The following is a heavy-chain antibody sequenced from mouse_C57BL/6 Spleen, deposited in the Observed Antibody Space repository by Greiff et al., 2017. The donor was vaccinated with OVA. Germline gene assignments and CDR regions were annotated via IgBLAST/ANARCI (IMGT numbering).Heavy chain of an antibody. Sequence: EVQVVESEGGLVQPGSSMKLSCTASGFTFSDYYMAWVRQVPEKGLEWVANINYDGSSTYYLDSLKSRFIISRDNAKNILYLQMSSLKSEDTATYYCARVLGYYYAMDYWGQGTSVTVSS. J-gene: IGHJ4*01. D-gene: IGHD4-1*01. CDR1: GFTFSDYY. V-gene: IGHV5-16*01. CDR2: INYDGSST. CDR3: ARVLGYYYAMDY.